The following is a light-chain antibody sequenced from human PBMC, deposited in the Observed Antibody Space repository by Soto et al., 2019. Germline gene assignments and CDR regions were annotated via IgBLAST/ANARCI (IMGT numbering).Light chain of an antibody. J-gene: IGKJ1*01. CDR1: QGIKND. CDR3: LQYNPYPWT. CDR2: AAS. V-gene: IGKV1-17*01. Sequence: DIQMTQSPSSLSASVGDRVILTCRASQGIKNDVGWYQQKPGKAPKRLMYAASSLNSGVPSRFSGSGSGTEFTLTISSLQPEDFATYYSLQYNPYPWTFGKRTKVEIK.